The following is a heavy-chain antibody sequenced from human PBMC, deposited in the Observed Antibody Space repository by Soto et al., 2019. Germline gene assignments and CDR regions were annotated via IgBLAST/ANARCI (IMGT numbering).Heavy chain of an antibody. CDR1: GGTFSSYA. J-gene: IGHJ4*02. CDR3: ARVRDFWSGYYDY. CDR2: IIPIFGTA. Sequence: ASVKVSCKASGGTFSSYAISWVRQAPGQGLEWMGGIIPIFGTANYAQKFQGRVTITADKSTSTAYMELSSLRSEDAAVYYCARVRDFWSGYYDYWGQGTLVTVSS. V-gene: IGHV1-69*06. D-gene: IGHD3-3*01.